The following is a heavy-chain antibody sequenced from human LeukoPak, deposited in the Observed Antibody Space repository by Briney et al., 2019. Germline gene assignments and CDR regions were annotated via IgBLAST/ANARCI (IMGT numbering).Heavy chain of an antibody. J-gene: IGHJ3*02. V-gene: IGHV1-46*01. CDR3: ARGVVTATQHDAFDI. Sequence: GASVKVSCKAFGYTFTSYYMHWVRQAPGQGLEWMGIINPSGGSTSYAQKFQGRVTTTRDTSASTVYMELSSLRSEDTAVYYCARGVVTATQHDAFDIWGQGTMVTVSS. CDR2: INPSGGST. CDR1: GYTFTSYY. D-gene: IGHD2-21*02.